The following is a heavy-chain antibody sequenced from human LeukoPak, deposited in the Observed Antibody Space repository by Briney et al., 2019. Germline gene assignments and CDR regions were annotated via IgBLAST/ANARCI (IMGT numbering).Heavy chain of an antibody. J-gene: IGHJ4*02. D-gene: IGHD6-19*01. V-gene: IGHV3-74*01. CDR2: INSDGSRT. CDR3: ARDRYSSGWTGTLNY. Sequence: PGGSLRLSCAASGFTVSSNYMSWVRQAPGKGLEWVSRINSDGSRTRYADSVKGRFTISRDDAKNTLYLQMNSLRVEDTAIYYCARDRYSSGWTGTLNYWGQGTLVTVSS. CDR1: GFTVSSNY.